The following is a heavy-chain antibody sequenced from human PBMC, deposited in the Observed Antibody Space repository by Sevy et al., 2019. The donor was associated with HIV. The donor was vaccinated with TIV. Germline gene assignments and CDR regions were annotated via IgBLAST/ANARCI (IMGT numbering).Heavy chain of an antibody. Sequence: GGSLILSCAASGFTFSSYAMSWVRQAPGKGLEWVSVISGSGGSTYYADSVKGRFTISRDNSKNTLYLQMNSLRAEDTAVYYCAKIGLRIAAADFDYWGQGTLVTVSS. CDR1: GFTFSSYA. CDR3: AKIGLRIAAADFDY. CDR2: ISGSGGST. J-gene: IGHJ4*02. D-gene: IGHD6-13*01. V-gene: IGHV3-23*01.